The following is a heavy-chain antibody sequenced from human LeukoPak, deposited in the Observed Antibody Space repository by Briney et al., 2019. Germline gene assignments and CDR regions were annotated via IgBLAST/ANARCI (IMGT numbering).Heavy chain of an antibody. D-gene: IGHD3-3*01. V-gene: IGHV3-48*03. CDR3: ARAEYYDFWSGYSTRGMDV. CDR1: GFTFSSYE. J-gene: IGHJ6*02. CDR2: ISSSGSTI. Sequence: GGSLRLSCAASGFTFSSYEMNWVRQAPGKGLEWVSYISSSGSTIYYADSVKGRFTISRDNAKNSLYLQMNSLRAEDTAVYYCARAEYYDFWSGYSTRGMDVWGQGPTVTVSS.